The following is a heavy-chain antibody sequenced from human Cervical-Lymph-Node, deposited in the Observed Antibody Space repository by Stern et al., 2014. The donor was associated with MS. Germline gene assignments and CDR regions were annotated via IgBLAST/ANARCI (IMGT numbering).Heavy chain of an antibody. V-gene: IGHV1-3*04. J-gene: IGHJ5*02. CDR2: INIGNGNT. CDR3: AKWSVGSGSSS. D-gene: IGHD3-10*01. Sequence: QVQLQQSGAEVKKPGASVKVSCKASGYTFTNYPLHWVCQAPGQRLEWMGWINIGNGNTKYSQKFQDRVTITRDTSTSTAYMELSSLRPEDTAVYYCAKWSVGSGSSSWGQGTLVTVSS. CDR1: GYTFTNYP.